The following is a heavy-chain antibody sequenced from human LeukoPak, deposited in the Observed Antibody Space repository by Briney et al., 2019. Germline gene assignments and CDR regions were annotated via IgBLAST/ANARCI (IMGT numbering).Heavy chain of an antibody. V-gene: IGHV3-23*01. Sequence: GGSLRLSCAASGFTFSTYAMSWVRQAPGKGLEWVSAINGIGGSTYYADSVKGRFTISRDDSKNTLYLQMNSLRAEDTAVYYCAKDGGLWVSAHWGDSWGRGTLVTVSS. CDR1: GFTFSTYA. CDR2: INGIGGST. J-gene: IGHJ4*02. CDR3: AKDGGLWVSAHWGDS. D-gene: IGHD7-27*01.